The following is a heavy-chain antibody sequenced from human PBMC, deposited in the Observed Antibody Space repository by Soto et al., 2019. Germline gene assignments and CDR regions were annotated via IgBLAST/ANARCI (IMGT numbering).Heavy chain of an antibody. CDR1: GGSTSTYD. Sequence: SETLSLTCSVSGGSTSTYDGSWIRQAPGKGLEWIGAINHSGSTNYNPSLKSRVTISVDTSKNQFSLKLSSVTAADTAVYYCARDLTYYYDSSGYSIFDYWGQGTLVTVSS. J-gene: IGHJ4*02. D-gene: IGHD3-22*01. CDR3: ARDLTYYYDSSGYSIFDY. V-gene: IGHV4-34*01. CDR2: INHSGST.